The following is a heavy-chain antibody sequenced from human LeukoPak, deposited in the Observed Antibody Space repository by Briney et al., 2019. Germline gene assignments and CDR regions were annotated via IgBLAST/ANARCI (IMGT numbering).Heavy chain of an antibody. D-gene: IGHD2-15*01. V-gene: IGHV3-7*03. CDR2: IKQDGSEK. Sequence: PGGSLRLSCAASGFTFSSYWMSWVRQAPGKGLEWVANIKQDGSEKYYVDSVKGRFTISRDNAKNSLYLQMNSLRAGDTAVYYCARVGGGRDIVVAPHYYYGMDVWGKGTTVTVSS. CDR3: ARVGGGRDIVVAPHYYYGMDV. CDR1: GFTFSSYW. J-gene: IGHJ6*04.